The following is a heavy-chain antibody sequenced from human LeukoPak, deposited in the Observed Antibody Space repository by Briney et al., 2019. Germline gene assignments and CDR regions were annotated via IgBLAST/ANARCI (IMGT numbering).Heavy chain of an antibody. CDR3: ARETSYAFDI. J-gene: IGHJ3*02. V-gene: IGHV3-48*02. CDR2: ISSTSYTI. CDR1: GLTFSRYA. Sequence: GGSLRLSCAASGLTFSRYAMSWVRQAPGKGLEWVSYISSTSYTIHYVDSVKGRFTISRDNAKDSLYLQMNSLRDEDTAVYYCARETSYAFDIWGQGTMVTVSS.